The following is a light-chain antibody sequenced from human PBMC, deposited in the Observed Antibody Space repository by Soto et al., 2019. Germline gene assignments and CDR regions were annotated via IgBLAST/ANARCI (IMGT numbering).Light chain of an antibody. CDR1: SSDVGGSNF. CDR2: EGI. Sequence: SALTQPASVSDSPGQSITISCTGTSSDVGGSNFVSWYQQHPGKAPKVIVYEGIKRPSGVSDRFSGSTSGSTASLTISGLQAEDEAEYYCCSYVGATTYVFGSGTKVTVL. J-gene: IGLJ1*01. V-gene: IGLV2-23*01. CDR3: CSYVGATTYV.